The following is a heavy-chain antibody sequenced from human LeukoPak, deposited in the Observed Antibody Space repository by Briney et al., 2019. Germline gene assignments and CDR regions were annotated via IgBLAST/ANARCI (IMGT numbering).Heavy chain of an antibody. Sequence: PGGSLRLSCAASGFTFSSYEMNWVRQAPGKGLEWVSYISSSGSTIHYADSVKGRFTISRDNAKNSLYLQMNSLRAEDTAVYYRARNRGSSGWSTPHIWGQGTMVTVSS. V-gene: IGHV3-48*03. J-gene: IGHJ3*02. CDR3: ARNRGSSGWSTPHI. CDR1: GFTFSSYE. D-gene: IGHD6-19*01. CDR2: ISSSGSTI.